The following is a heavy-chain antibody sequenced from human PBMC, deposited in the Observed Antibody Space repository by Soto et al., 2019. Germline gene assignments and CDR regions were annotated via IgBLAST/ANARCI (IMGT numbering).Heavy chain of an antibody. Sequence: LSCAASGFTFSDYYMSWIRQAPGKGLEWVSYISSSSSYTNYADSVKGRFTISRDNAKNSLYLQMNSLRVEDTAVYYCASGGYYSDYWGQGTLVTVSS. CDR3: ASGGYYSDY. CDR1: GFTFSDYY. D-gene: IGHD3-22*01. CDR2: ISSSSSYT. V-gene: IGHV3-11*06. J-gene: IGHJ4*02.